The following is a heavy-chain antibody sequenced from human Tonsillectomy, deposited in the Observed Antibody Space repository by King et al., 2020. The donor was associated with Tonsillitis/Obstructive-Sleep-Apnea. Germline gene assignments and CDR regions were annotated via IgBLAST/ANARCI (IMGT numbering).Heavy chain of an antibody. Sequence: VQLVESGGGVVRPGGSLRLSCAASGFTFADYGMSWVRQAPGKGLEWVSGINWNGGSTGYADSVKGRFTISRDNAKNSLYLQMNSLRAEETALYYCARGECSSTSCYKGAFDIWGQGTMVTVSS. J-gene: IGHJ3*02. V-gene: IGHV3-20*04. D-gene: IGHD2-2*02. CDR3: ARGECSSTSCYKGAFDI. CDR1: GFTFADYG. CDR2: INWNGGST.